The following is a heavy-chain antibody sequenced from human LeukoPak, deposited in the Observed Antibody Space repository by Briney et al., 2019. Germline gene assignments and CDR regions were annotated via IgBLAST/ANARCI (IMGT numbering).Heavy chain of an antibody. CDR3: GGRGSGDDQNRDAFDI. J-gene: IGHJ3*02. CDR1: GGTFSSYA. Sequence: ASVNVSCKASGGTFSSYAISWVRQAPGQGLEWMGGIIPIFGTANYAQKFQGRVTITTDECTSTAYMELSSLRSEDTAVYYCGGRGSGDDQNRDAFDIWGQGTMVTVSS. V-gene: IGHV1-69*05. CDR2: IIPIFGTA. D-gene: IGHD5-12*01.